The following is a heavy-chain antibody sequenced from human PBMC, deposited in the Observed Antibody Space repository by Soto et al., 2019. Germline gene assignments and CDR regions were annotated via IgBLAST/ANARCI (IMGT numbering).Heavy chain of an antibody. D-gene: IGHD3-22*01. Sequence: KPSETLSLTCTVSGGSISSGGYYWSWIRQHPGKGLEWIGYIYYSGSTYYNPSLKSRVTISVDTSKNQFSLKLSSVTAADTAVYYCATWADRLGDNWFDPWGQGTLVTVSS. CDR1: GGSISSGGYY. CDR2: IYYSGST. J-gene: IGHJ5*02. CDR3: ATWADRLGDNWFDP. V-gene: IGHV4-31*03.